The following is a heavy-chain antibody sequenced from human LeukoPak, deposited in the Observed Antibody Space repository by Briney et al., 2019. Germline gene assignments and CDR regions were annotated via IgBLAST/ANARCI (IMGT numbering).Heavy chain of an antibody. V-gene: IGHV3-9*01. CDR2: ISWNSGSI. Sequence: GRSLRLSCAASGFTFDDYAMHWVRQAPGKGLEWVSGISWNSGSIGYADSVKGRFTISRDNAKNSLYLQMNSLRAEDTALYYCAKDMTGYYDSGFDPWGQGTLVTVSS. D-gene: IGHD3-10*01. CDR3: AKDMTGYYDSGFDP. CDR1: GFTFDDYA. J-gene: IGHJ5*02.